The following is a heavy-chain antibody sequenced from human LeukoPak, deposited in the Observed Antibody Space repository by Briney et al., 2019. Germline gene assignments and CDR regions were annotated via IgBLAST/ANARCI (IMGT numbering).Heavy chain of an antibody. CDR2: ISSSSSTI. D-gene: IGHD3-3*01. Sequence: GGSLRLSCAASGFTFSSYSMNWVRQAPGKGLEWVSYISSSSSTIYHADSVKGRFTISRDNAKNSLYLQMNSLRAEDTAVYYCARVGAVRFLEWLHAFDIWGQGTMVTVSS. CDR3: ARVGAVRFLEWLHAFDI. CDR1: GFTFSSYS. V-gene: IGHV3-48*01. J-gene: IGHJ3*02.